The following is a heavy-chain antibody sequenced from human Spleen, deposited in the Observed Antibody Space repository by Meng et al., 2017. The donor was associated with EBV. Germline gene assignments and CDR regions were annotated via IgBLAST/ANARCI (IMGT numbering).Heavy chain of an antibody. J-gene: IGHJ4*02. CDR3: ARVYGSGSRRGYYFDY. CDR1: GGSISSSNW. Sequence: HGQPSAAGAGLWKPSGTLSLSFAVSGGSISSSNWWSWVRQPPGKGLEWIGEIYHSGSTNYNPSLKSRVTISVDKSKNQFSLKLSSVTAADTAVYYCARVYGSGSRRGYYFDYWGQGTLVTVSS. V-gene: IGHV4-4*02. CDR2: IYHSGST. D-gene: IGHD3-10*01.